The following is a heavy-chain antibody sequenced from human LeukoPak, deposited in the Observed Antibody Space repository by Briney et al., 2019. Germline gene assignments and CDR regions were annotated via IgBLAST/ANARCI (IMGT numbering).Heavy chain of an antibody. D-gene: IGHD1-26*01. CDR1: GFTFSSYS. CDR2: ISSSGSTI. V-gene: IGHV3-48*04. CDR3: ASYIVGATIDY. J-gene: IGHJ4*02. Sequence: GGSLRLSCAASGFTFSSYSMNWVRQAPGKGLEWVSYISSSGSTIYYADSVKGRFTISRDNAKNSLYLQMNSLRAEDTAVYYCASYIVGATIDYWGQGTLVTVSS.